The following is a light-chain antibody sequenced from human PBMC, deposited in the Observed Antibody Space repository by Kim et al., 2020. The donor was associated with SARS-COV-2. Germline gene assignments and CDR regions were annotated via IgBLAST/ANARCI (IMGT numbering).Light chain of an antibody. V-gene: IGKV1-12*01. CDR1: QDVSNW. CDR3: QQANSFPLT. Sequence: DIQMTQSPSSVSASVGDRVTITCRASQDVSNWLVWYQQKPGKAPNLLIYAASSLQSEVPSRFSGSGYGTDFTLTISSLQPEDFASYYCQQANSFPLTFGGGTRVDIK. CDR2: AAS. J-gene: IGKJ4*01.